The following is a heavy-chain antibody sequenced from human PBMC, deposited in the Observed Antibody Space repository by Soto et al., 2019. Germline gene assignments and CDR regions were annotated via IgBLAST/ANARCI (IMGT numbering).Heavy chain of an antibody. CDR1: GGSISSSSYY. D-gene: IGHD5-18*01. Sequence: SETLSLTCTVSGGSISSSSYYWGWIRQPPGKGLEWIGSIYYSGSTYYNPSLKSRVTISVDTSKNQFSLKLSSVTAADTAVYYCARVDTAMEAYYYYYGMDVWGQGTTVTVSS. CDR3: ARVDTAMEAYYYYYGMDV. V-gene: IGHV4-39*01. J-gene: IGHJ6*02. CDR2: IYYSGST.